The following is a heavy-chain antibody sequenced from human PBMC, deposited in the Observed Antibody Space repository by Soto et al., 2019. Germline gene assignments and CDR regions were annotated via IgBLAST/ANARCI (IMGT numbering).Heavy chain of an antibody. CDR3: ARHVPAAGYYYGMDV. J-gene: IGHJ6*02. D-gene: IGHD2-2*01. CDR1: VGTFSSYA. V-gene: IGHV1-69*12. CDR2: IIPIFGTA. Sequence: QVQLVQSGAEVKKPGSSVKVSCKASVGTFSSYAISWVRQAPGQGLEWMGGIIPIFGTAHYAQKFQGRVTITADESTSTAYMELSSLRSEDTAVYYCARHVPAAGYYYGMDVWGQGTTVTVSS.